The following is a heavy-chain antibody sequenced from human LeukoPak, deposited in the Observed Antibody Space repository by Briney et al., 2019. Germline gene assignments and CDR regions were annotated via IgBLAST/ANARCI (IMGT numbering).Heavy chain of an antibody. J-gene: IGHJ3*02. Sequence: LPGGSLRLSCAASGFTFSSYEMNWVRQAPGKGLEWLSYISRSGNAIYYADSMKGRFTISRDNAKNSLYLQMNSLRAEDTAAYYCGTYYVHSAFDIWGQGTMATVSS. CDR2: ISRSGNAI. D-gene: IGHD2/OR15-2a*01. V-gene: IGHV3-48*03. CDR1: GFTFSSYE. CDR3: GTYYVHSAFDI.